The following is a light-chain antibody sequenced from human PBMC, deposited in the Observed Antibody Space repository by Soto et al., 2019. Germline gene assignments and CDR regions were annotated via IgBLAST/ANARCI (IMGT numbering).Light chain of an antibody. J-gene: IGKJ2*01. CDR3: QHYGSSPPMYT. CDR1: QSVSSNY. V-gene: IGKV3-20*01. CDR2: GAS. Sequence: EIVLTQSPGTLSLSPGERATLSCRASQSVSSNYLARYQQKPGQAPRLLIYGASSRATGISDRFSGSGSGTDFTLTISGVEPEDFAVYYCQHYGSSPPMYTFGQGTKLEIK.